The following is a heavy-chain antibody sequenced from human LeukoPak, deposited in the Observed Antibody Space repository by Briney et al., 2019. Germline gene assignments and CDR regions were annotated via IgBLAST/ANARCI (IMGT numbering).Heavy chain of an antibody. Sequence: GGSLRLSCAASGFTFSSYAMSWVRQAPGKGLEWVSAISGSGGSTYYADSVKGRFTISRDNAKNTLYLQMSSLSAEDTAVYYCAKDRYDSSGYYWNYWGQGTLVTVSS. CDR2: ISGSGGST. CDR3: AKDRYDSSGYYWNY. V-gene: IGHV3-23*01. D-gene: IGHD3-22*01. CDR1: GFTFSSYA. J-gene: IGHJ4*02.